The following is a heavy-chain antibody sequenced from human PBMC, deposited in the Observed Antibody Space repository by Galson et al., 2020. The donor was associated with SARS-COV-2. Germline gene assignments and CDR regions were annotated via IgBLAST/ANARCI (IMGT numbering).Heavy chain of an antibody. CDR2: ISSSGSTI. J-gene: IGHJ4*02. V-gene: IGHV3-48*03. Sequence: GGSLRLSCAASGFTFSSYEMNWVRQAPGKGLEWVSYISSSGSTIYYADSVKGQFTISRDNAKNSLYLQMNSLRAEDRAVYYCARTRGIAVAGTGHYYFDYWGQGTLVTVSS. CDR3: ARTRGIAVAGTGHYYFDY. D-gene: IGHD6-19*01. CDR1: GFTFSSYE.